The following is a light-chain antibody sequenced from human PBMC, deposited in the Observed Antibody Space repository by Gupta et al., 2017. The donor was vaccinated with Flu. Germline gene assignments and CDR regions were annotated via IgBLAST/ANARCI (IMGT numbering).Light chain of an antibody. CDR1: QSVRNY. Sequence: DIQITQSPSSLSASVGDRVTIACRASQSVRNYLNWYQQKPGKAPKLLIYAASTLQSGVPSRFSGSGSGTDFTLTITSLQPEDLATYYCQQIDSTPQLTFGGGTKVEIK. V-gene: IGKV1-39*01. CDR3: QQIDSTPQLT. CDR2: AAS. J-gene: IGKJ4*01.